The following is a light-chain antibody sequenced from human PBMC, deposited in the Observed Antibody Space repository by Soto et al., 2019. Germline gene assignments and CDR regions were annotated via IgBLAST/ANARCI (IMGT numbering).Light chain of an antibody. CDR3: QQGASFPRT. CDR1: HAVSTW. CDR2: AAS. J-gene: IGKJ4*01. V-gene: IGKV1-12*01. Sequence: DIQMTQSPSSVSASVGDTGTITCRASHAVSTWLAWYQQKPGGAPKLLIYAASTLPSGVPSRFSGSGSGTDFTLTIRSLQPEDFATYYCQQGASFPRTFGGGTKVDIK.